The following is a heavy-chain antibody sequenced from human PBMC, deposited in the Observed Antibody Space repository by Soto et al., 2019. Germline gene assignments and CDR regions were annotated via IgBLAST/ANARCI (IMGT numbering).Heavy chain of an antibody. J-gene: IGHJ4*02. V-gene: IGHV4-59*01. CDR3: ARVVSGSDHYFDY. CDR2: IYYSGST. CDR1: GGSISSYY. D-gene: IGHD1-26*01. Sequence: SETLSLTCTVSGGSISSYYWSWIRQPPGKGLEWIGYIYYSGSTNYNPSLKSRVTISVDTSKNQFSLKLSSVTAADTAVYYCARVVSGSDHYFDYWGQGTLVTVSS.